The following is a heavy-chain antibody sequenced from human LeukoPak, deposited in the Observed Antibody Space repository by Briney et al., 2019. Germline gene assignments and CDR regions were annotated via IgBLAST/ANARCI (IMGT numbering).Heavy chain of an antibody. CDR1: GFTFSSYG. D-gene: IGHD3-3*01. Sequence: GGPLRLSCAASGFTFSSYGMHWVRQAPGKGLEWVAVISYDGSNKYYADSVKGRFTISRDNSKNTLYLQMNSLRAEDTAVYYCAKGYGDLWSDTIDYWGQETLVTVSS. CDR2: ISYDGSNK. V-gene: IGHV3-30*18. CDR3: AKGYGDLWSDTIDY. J-gene: IGHJ4*02.